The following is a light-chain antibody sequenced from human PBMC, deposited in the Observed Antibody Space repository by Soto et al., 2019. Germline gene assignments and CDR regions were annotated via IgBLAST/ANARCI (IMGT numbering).Light chain of an antibody. J-gene: IGKJ5*01. CDR1: QSVNNH. V-gene: IGKV3-11*01. CDR2: DSS. Sequence: IVLTQSPDTLSLSPGERASLSCRTSQSVNNHLAWYQQKPGQAPRLLIYDSSIRATGIPARFSGSGSGTDFTLTISSLEPEDFATYYCQQSYSTPITFGQGTRLEIK. CDR3: QQSYSTPIT.